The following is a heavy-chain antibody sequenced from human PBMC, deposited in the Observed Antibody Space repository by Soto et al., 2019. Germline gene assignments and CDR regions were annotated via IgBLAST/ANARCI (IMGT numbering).Heavy chain of an antibody. CDR3: AHERWLYPFDF. D-gene: IGHD6-19*01. J-gene: IGHJ4*02. V-gene: IGHV2-5*02. Sequence: QITLKESGPPLVKPTQTLTLTCTFSGFSLTTTAVGVGWIRQPPGKAPECLALIYWDGDKRYSLSLRSRLTITKDTFKNQVVLTMTNIDPVDTATYYCAHERWLYPFDFWGQGTLVTVSS. CDR2: IYWDGDK. CDR1: GFSLTTTAVG.